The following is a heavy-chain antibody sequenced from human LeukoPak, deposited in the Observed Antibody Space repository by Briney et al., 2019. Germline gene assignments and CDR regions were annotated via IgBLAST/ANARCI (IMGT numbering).Heavy chain of an antibody. CDR1: GFTFSSYE. CDR3: TKASAARCIGVFCYPFDH. CDR2: TVGIGPDT. J-gene: IGHJ4*02. V-gene: IGHV3-23*01. Sequence: GGSLRLSCAASGFTFSSYEMNWVRQAPGKGLEWVAATVGIGPDTYHADSVKGRFTISRDNSKNILYLQMNSLRVEDTAVYYCTKASAARCIGVFCYPFDHWGQGTLVTVSS. D-gene: IGHD2-15*01.